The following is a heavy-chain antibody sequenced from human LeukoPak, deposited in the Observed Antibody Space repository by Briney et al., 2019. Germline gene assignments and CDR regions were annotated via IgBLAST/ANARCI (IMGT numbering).Heavy chain of an antibody. Sequence: GGSLRLSCAASGFTFSSYAMSWVRQAPGKGLEWVSAISGSGGSTYYADFVKGRFTISRDNSKNTLYLQMNSLRAEDTAVYYCAKVNWNYSWFDPWGQGTLVTVSS. CDR3: AKVNWNYSWFDP. CDR2: ISGSGGST. V-gene: IGHV3-23*01. J-gene: IGHJ5*02. CDR1: GFTFSSYA. D-gene: IGHD1-7*01.